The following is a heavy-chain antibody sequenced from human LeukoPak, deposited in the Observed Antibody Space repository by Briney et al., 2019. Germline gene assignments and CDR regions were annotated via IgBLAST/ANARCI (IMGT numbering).Heavy chain of an antibody. J-gene: IGHJ5*02. CDR2: IDKTGGAT. D-gene: IGHD6-19*01. CDR1: GPTFSTYA. Sequence: GGSLRLSCAVSGPTFSTYAMTWVRQAPGKGMEWVSSIDKTGGATTYTDSVKGRFTISRDNSKNTLYLQMTSLRADDTAIYYCAKEAGVAGKYDPWGQGTLVIVSS. CDR3: AKEAGVAGKYDP. V-gene: IGHV3-23*01.